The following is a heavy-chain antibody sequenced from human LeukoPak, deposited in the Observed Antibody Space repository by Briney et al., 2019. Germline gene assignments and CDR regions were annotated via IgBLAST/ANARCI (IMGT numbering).Heavy chain of an antibody. V-gene: IGHV3-64*01. CDR1: GFTFSSYA. CDR2: ISSNGGST. CDR3: ARHPYYYYGMDV. Sequence: PGGSLRLSCADSGFTFSSYAMHWVRQAPGKGLEYVSAISSNGGSTYYANSVKGRFTISRDNSKNTLYLQMGSLRAEDMAVYYCARHPYYYYGMDVWGQGTTVTVSS. J-gene: IGHJ6*02.